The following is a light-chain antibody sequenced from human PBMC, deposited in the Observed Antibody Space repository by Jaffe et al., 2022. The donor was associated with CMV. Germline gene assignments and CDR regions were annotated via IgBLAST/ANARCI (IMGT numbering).Light chain of an antibody. CDR2: GAS. CDR1: QGIDNY. CDR3: LQYNSYPLT. J-gene: IGKJ3*01. Sequence: DIQMTQSPSAMSASVGDRVTVTCRASQGIDNYLAWFQQKPGKVPARLIYGASTLQSGVPSRFSGSGSGTEFTLTISSLQPEDFATYYCLQYNSYPLTFGPGTKVDIK. V-gene: IGKV1-17*03.